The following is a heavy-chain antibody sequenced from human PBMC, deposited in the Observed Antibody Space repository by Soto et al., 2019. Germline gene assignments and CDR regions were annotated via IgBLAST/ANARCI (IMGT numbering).Heavy chain of an antibody. D-gene: IGHD3-16*01. Sequence: SETLSLTCPVFGGSISSGGYYWSWIRQHPGKGLEWIGYIYYRGSTSYNPSYKSRVTISVDTSKNQFSRKLSSVTAADTAVYYCARDPIIGGPFDYWGQAALVTVSS. J-gene: IGHJ4*02. CDR1: GGSISSGGYY. CDR3: ARDPIIGGPFDY. CDR2: IYYRGST. V-gene: IGHV4-31*03.